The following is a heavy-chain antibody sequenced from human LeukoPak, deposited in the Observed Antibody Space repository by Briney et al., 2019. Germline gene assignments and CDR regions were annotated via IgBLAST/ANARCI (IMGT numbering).Heavy chain of an antibody. CDR1: GFTFNIYW. CDR3: ARASSWYTPSRFDP. Sequence: VGSLRLSCAASGFTFNIYWMSWVRQAPGKGLEWLANIKEDGSEKYYVDSVKGRFTISRDNAKNSLYLQMNSLRAEDTAVYYCARASSWYTPSRFDPWGQGTLVTVSS. V-gene: IGHV3-7*01. J-gene: IGHJ5*02. CDR2: IKEDGSEK. D-gene: IGHD6-13*01.